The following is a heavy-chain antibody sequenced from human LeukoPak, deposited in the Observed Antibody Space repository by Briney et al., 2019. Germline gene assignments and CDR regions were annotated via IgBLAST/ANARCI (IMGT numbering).Heavy chain of an antibody. CDR3: VRDMDV. J-gene: IGHJ6*02. CDR2: INQDGSEK. V-gene: IGHV3-7*05. CDR1: GFTFSTYW. Sequence: GGSLRLSCAASGFTFSTYWMTWVRQAPGKGLEWVANINQDGSEKNYVDSVKGRFTISRDNAKNSLYLQMNSLRAEDTAVYYCVRDMDVWGQGTTVTVSS.